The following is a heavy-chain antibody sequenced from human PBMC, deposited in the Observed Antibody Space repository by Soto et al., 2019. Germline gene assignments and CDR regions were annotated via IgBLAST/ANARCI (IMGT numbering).Heavy chain of an antibody. CDR2: INQDRSEK. V-gene: IGHV3-7*01. CDR1: GFTFSTSW. Sequence: HPGGSLRLSCAASGFTFSTSWMSWVRQAPGKGLEWVANINQDRSEKYYVDSVKGRFTISRDNAKSSLYLQMNSLRAEDMAVYSCARGADSRYAGGYGLDVWGQGTTVTVSS. CDR3: ARGADSRYAGGYGLDV. D-gene: IGHD6-13*01. J-gene: IGHJ6*02.